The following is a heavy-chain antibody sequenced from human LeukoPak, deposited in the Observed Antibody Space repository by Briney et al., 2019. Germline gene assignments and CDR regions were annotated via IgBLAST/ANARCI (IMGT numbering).Heavy chain of an antibody. CDR3: AKDRYCGGGTCYWSYFDY. Sequence: GGSLRLSCAASGYTFRTYAMSWVRQAPGKGLEWVSAISGGGGSTYYADSVKGRFTISRDNSKNTLFLQMNSLRAEDTAVYYCAKDRYCGGGTCYWSYFDYWGQGTLVTVSS. CDR2: ISGGGGST. J-gene: IGHJ4*02. D-gene: IGHD2-15*01. CDR1: GYTFRTYA. V-gene: IGHV3-23*01.